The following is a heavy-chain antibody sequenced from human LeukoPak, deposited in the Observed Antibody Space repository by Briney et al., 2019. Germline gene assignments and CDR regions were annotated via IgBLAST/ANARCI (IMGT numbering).Heavy chain of an antibody. CDR1: GYTFTSYY. D-gene: IGHD2-2*01. V-gene: IGHV1-46*01. CDR2: INPSGGST. J-gene: IGHJ4*02. Sequence: ASVKVSCKASGYTFTSYYMHWVRQAPGQGLEWMGIINPSGGSTSYAQKFQGRVTMTRDTSTSTVYMELSSLRSEDTAVYYCARDLGYCSSTSCSIPYNYFDYWGQGTLVTVSS. CDR3: ARDLGYCSSTSCSIPYNYFDY.